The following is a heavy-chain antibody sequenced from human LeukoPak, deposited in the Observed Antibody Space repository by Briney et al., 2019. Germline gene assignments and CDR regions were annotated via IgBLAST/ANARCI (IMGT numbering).Heavy chain of an antibody. CDR3: AMPNTDAAGYYFDY. J-gene: IGHJ4*02. D-gene: IGHD6-13*01. V-gene: IGHV1-18*01. CDR1: GYTVFSYG. Sequence: ASVRVSCKASGYTVFSYGVSWVRQAPGQGLEWMGWIDTYRSSTNYAQNLQGRVTVTTDTSTTTVYMELRSLRSDDSAVYYCAMPNTDAAGYYFDYWGQGTLVTVSS. CDR2: IDTYRSST.